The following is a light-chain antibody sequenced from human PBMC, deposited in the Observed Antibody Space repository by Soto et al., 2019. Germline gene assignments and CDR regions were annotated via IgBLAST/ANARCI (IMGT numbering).Light chain of an antibody. Sequence: DIQLTQSPFFLSASVGDRVTITCRASQAITNNLAWYQQKPGKPPTLLIYQESALQSGVPARFSGSKSGSQFTLTIDSLQREDVATYYCQQVKSYPRTFGGGTKVEIK. V-gene: IGKV1-9*01. CDR1: QAITNN. CDR3: QQVKSYPRT. CDR2: QES. J-gene: IGKJ4*01.